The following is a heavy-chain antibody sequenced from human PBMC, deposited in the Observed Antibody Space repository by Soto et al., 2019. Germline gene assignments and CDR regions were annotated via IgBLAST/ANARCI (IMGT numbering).Heavy chain of an antibody. J-gene: IGHJ6*02. CDR2: ISYDGSNK. Sequence: ESGGGVVQPGRSLRLSCAASGFTFSSYAMHWVRQAPGKGLEWVAVISYDGSNKYYADSVKGRFTISRDNSKNTLYLQMNSLRAEDTAVYYCASPPSAAQYYYYYYGMDVWGQGTTVTVSS. CDR3: ASPPSAAQYYYYYYGMDV. CDR1: GFTFSSYA. V-gene: IGHV3-30-3*01. D-gene: IGHD6-13*01.